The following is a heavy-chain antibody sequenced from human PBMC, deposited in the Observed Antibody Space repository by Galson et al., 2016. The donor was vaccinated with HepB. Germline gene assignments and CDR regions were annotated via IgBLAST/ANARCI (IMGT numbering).Heavy chain of an antibody. J-gene: IGHJ4*02. CDR2: IYSGGGT. CDR1: GFSVSNNY. D-gene: IGHD2-21*02. Sequence: SLRLSCAASGFSVSNNYMTWVRQAPGKGLEWVSLIYSGGGTSFADSVKGRFTISRDNSKNTLYLQMNSLRAEDTAVYYCVRGGASDASGYWGQGTLVTVSS. CDR3: VRGGASDASGY. V-gene: IGHV3-53*01.